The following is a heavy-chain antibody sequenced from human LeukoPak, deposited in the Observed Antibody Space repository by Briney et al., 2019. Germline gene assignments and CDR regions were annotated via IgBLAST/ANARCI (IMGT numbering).Heavy chain of an antibody. CDR3: ARGGSSGYDPFDY. V-gene: IGHV4-59*01. CDR1: GSSINSYY. D-gene: IGHD5-12*01. Sequence: SETLSLTCTISGSSINSYYWSWIRQPPGKGLEWIGYIFYSGNTNYNPSLKSRVTISVDTSKNQFSLKLSSVIAADTAVYYCARGGSSGYDPFDYWGQGTLVAVSS. CDR2: IFYSGNT. J-gene: IGHJ4*02.